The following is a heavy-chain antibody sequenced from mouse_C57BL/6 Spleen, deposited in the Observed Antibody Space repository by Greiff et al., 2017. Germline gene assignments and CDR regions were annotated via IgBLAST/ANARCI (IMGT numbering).Heavy chain of an antibody. J-gene: IGHJ2*01. D-gene: IGHD3-1*01. CDR2: FNPSSGDT. Sequence: VQLQQSGAELAKPGASVKLSCKASGYTFTTYRMHWVKQRPGKGLEWIGNFNPSSGDTTYNQKFKDKATLTADKSSSTAYMQLSSLTYEDSAVYYCASSGGDYWGQGTTLTVSS. CDR3: ASSGGDY. CDR1: GYTFTTYR. V-gene: IGHV1-7*01.